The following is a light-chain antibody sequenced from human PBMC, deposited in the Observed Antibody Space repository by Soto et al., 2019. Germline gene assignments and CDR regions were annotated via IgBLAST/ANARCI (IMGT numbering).Light chain of an antibody. CDR1: QTISSW. J-gene: IGKJ1*01. CDR3: QHYNSYSEA. Sequence: DIQMTQSPSTLSASVGGRVTITCRGSQTISSWLAWYQQKPGKALKLLIYKASTLKSGVPSRFSGSGSGTEFTLTISSLKTDDFATYYCQHYNSYSEAFGQGTKVDIK. CDR2: KAS. V-gene: IGKV1-5*03.